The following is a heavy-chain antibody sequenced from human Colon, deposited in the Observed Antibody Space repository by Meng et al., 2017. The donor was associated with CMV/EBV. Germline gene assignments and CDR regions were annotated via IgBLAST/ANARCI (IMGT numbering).Heavy chain of an antibody. V-gene: IGHV3-23*01. CDR2: ITGRSTDT. D-gene: IGHD6-13*01. CDR1: GFMFSDHA. J-gene: IGHJ4*02. CDR3: AKGGVYSSTWGDY. Sequence: GESLKISCAASGFMFSDHAMSWVRQAPGKGLDWVSAITGRSTDTYYADSVKGRFTIFRDNSKNTLYLQMNSLRAEDTAVYYCAKGGVYSSTWGDYWGQGTLVTVSS.